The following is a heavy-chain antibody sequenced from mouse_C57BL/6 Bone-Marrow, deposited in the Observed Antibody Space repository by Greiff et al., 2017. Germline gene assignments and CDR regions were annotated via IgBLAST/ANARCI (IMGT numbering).Heavy chain of an antibody. Sequence: EVKLMESGGDLVKPGGSLKLSCAASGFTFSSYGMSWVRQTPDKRLEWVATISSGGSYTYYPDSVKGRFTMSRDNAKNTLYLQMSSLKSEDTAMYYCARRLRTGSYWGQGTLVTVSA. CDR2: ISSGGSYT. J-gene: IGHJ3*01. V-gene: IGHV5-6*02. CDR3: ARRLRTGSY. D-gene: IGHD4-1*01. CDR1: GFTFSSYG.